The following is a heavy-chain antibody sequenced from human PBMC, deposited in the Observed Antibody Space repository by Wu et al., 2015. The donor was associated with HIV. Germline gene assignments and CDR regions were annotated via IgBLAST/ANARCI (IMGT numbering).Heavy chain of an antibody. Sequence: QVQLVQSGAEVKKPGASVKVSCKASGYTFTSYGISWVRQAPGQGLEWMGWISAYNGNTNYAQKLQGRVTMTTDTSTSTAYMELRSLRSDDTAVYYCARMGYCSGGSCYGPTTYYYYYGMDVWAKGPRSPSP. V-gene: IGHV1-18*01. J-gene: IGHJ6*02. D-gene: IGHD2-15*01. CDR1: GYTFTSYG. CDR2: ISAYNGNT. CDR3: ARMGYCSGGSCYGPTTYYYYYGMDV.